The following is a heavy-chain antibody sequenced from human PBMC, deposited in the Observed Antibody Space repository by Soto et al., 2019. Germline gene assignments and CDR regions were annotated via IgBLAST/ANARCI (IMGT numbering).Heavy chain of an antibody. CDR1: GFIFRDYG. V-gene: IGHV3-33*01. J-gene: IGHJ4*02. D-gene: IGHD3-10*02. CDR2: IKYDGSQQ. Sequence: QVQLVDSGGGVVQPGRSLRLSCAASGFIFRDYGMHWVRQPPGKGLEWVATIKYDGSQQYYADSVKGRFTISRDNSKATLFLQMNSLTTDATAVYYCARGVSLQLLRSYLDTWGQGTLVTVSS. CDR3: ARGVSLQLLRSYLDT.